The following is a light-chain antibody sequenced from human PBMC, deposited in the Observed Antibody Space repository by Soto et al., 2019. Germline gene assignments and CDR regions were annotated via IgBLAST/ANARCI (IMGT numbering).Light chain of an antibody. CDR2: GTS. CDR1: QSVSSNF. Sequence: EIVLTQSPGTLSLSPGERATLSCRASQSVSSNFLAWYQLRPGQAPMLLIYGTSSRATGIPDRFSGSGSGKDFTLTISRLEPEDFAVYFCHQYSSSITFGEGTRVEVK. V-gene: IGKV3-20*01. CDR3: HQYSSSIT. J-gene: IGKJ4*01.